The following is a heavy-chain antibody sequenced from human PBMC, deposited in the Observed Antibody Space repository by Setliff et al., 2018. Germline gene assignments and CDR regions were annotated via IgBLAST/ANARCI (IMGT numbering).Heavy chain of an antibody. CDR3: ARTRTAMPNDAFDI. V-gene: IGHV3-30*03. J-gene: IGHJ3*02. D-gene: IGHD5-18*01. CDR2: ISYDGSNK. CDR1: GFTFSSYG. Sequence: GESLKISCAASGFTFSSYGMQGVRQAPGKGLEWVAVISYDGSNKYYADSVKGRFTISRDNAKNSLYLQMNSLRAEDTAVYYCARTRTAMPNDAFDIWGQGTMVTVSS.